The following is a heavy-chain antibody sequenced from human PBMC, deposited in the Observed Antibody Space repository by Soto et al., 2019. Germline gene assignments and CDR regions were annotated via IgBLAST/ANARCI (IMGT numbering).Heavy chain of an antibody. CDR3: AREGGIVGATTVDY. Sequence: QVQLQESGPGLVKPSQTLSLTCTVSGGSISSGDYYWSWIRQPPGKGLEWIGYIYYSGSTYYNPTLKSRVTISVDTSKNQFSLQLSSVTAADTAVYYCAREGGIVGATTVDYWGQGTLVTVSS. CDR2: IYYSGST. CDR1: GGSISSGDYY. V-gene: IGHV4-30-4*01. D-gene: IGHD1-26*01. J-gene: IGHJ4*02.